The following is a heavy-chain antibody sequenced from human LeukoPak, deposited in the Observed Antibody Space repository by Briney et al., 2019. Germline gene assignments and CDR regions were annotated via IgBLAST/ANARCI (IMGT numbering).Heavy chain of an antibody. J-gene: IGHJ4*02. CDR3: ARDMAVAGISDY. CDR2: ISSSGSTI. V-gene: IGHV3-48*04. Sequence: QPGGSLRLSCAASGFTFSSYAMSWVRQAPGKGLEWVSYISSSGSTIYYADSVKGRFTISRDNAKNSLYLQMNSLRAEDTAVYYCARDMAVAGISDYWGQGTLVTVSS. CDR1: GFTFSSYA. D-gene: IGHD6-19*01.